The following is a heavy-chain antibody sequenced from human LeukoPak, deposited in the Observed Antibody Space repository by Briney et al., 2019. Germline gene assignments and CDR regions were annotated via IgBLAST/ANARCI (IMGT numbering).Heavy chain of an antibody. CDR3: ASHLTIFGVVTTSTDY. CDR2: IYYSGST. V-gene: IGHV4-59*05. J-gene: IGHJ4*02. D-gene: IGHD3-3*01. Sequence: SETLSLTCTVSGGSISSYYWSWIRQPPGKGLEWIGSIYYSGSTYYNPSLKSRVTISVDTSKNQFSLKLSSVTAADTAVYYRASHLTIFGVVTTSTDYWGQGTLVTVSS. CDR1: GGSISSYY.